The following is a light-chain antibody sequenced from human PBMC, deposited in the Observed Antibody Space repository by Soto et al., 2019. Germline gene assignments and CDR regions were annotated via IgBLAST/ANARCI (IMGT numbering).Light chain of an antibody. J-gene: IGLJ1*01. CDR1: SFKN. V-gene: IGLV2-14*03. Sequence: QSVLTQPASVSGSPGQSITISCTGTSFKNVSWYQQHPGQAPKLLIYDVSYRPSGISLRFSGSESAYTASLTISGLQAEDEADYYCSSYSFTTSLYVFGTGTKLTVL. CDR2: DVS. CDR3: SSYSFTTSLYV.